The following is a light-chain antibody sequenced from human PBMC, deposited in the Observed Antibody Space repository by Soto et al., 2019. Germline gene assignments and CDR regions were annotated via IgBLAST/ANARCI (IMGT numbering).Light chain of an antibody. CDR1: SSNIGAGYD. J-gene: IGLJ1*01. CDR2: VNT. Sequence: QSALTQPPSVSGAPGQRVTISCTGSSSNIGAGYDVHWYQQLPGTAPKLLIYVNTNRPSGVPGRFSGSKSGTSASLAITGLQAEDEADYYCQSYDTSLSGYLFGTGTKVTVL. V-gene: IGLV1-40*01. CDR3: QSYDTSLSGYL.